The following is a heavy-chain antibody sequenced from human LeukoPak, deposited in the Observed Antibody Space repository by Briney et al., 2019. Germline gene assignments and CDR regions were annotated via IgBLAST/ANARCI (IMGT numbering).Heavy chain of an antibody. CDR2: IYPSRST. Sequence: SETLSLTCTVSGDSISNYYWSWIRQPAGKRLEWIGRIYPSRSTNYHPSLKSRFTMSADTSKNQLSLKVTSLTAADTAIYYCARQLTGYYYAFDIWGQGTMVTVSS. CDR1: GDSISNYY. J-gene: IGHJ3*02. D-gene: IGHD3-9*01. V-gene: IGHV4-4*07. CDR3: ARQLTGYYYAFDI.